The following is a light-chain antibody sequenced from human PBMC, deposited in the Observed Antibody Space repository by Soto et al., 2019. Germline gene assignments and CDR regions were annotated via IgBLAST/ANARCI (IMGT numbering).Light chain of an antibody. V-gene: IGKV1-13*02. CDR1: QGISSA. Sequence: AIQLTQSPSSLSASVGDRVTITCRASQGISSALAWYQQKPGKAPNLLIYDASSLESGVPSRFSGSGSGTDFILTISSLQPEDFATYYCQQFNSYPYTFGQGTKLEIK. J-gene: IGKJ2*01. CDR2: DAS. CDR3: QQFNSYPYT.